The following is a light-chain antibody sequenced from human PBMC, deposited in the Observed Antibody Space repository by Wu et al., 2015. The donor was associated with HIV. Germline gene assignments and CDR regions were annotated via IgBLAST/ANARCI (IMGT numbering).Light chain of an antibody. CDR2: GAS. V-gene: IGKV3-20*01. J-gene: IGKJ2*01. Sequence: EIVLTQSPGTLSLSPGERATLSCRASQSLGSNYLAWYQQKPGQAPRLLIYGASNRAAGIPDRFSGSGSGTDFTLTISRLEPEDFAVYYCQKYGSSPGYTFGQGTKLEIQ. CDR1: QSLGSNY. CDR3: QKYGSSPGYT.